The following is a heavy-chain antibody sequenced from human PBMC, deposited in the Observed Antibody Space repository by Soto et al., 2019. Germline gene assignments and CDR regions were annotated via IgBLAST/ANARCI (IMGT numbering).Heavy chain of an antibody. CDR1: GFTFSSYG. Sequence: GGSLRLSCAASGFTFSSYGMHWVRQAPGKGLEWVAVIWYDGSNKYYADSVKGRFTISRDNSKNTLYLQMNSLRAEDTAVYYCARDGWGYYYDSSGPFDYWGQGTLVTVSS. V-gene: IGHV3-33*01. CDR3: ARDGWGYYYDSSGPFDY. CDR2: IWYDGSNK. J-gene: IGHJ4*02. D-gene: IGHD3-22*01.